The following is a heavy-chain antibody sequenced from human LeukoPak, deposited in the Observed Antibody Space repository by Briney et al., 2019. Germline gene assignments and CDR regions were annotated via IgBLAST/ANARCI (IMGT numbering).Heavy chain of an antibody. J-gene: IGHJ4*02. Sequence: ASVKVSCKASGYSLTNFGISWVRQAPGQGLEWMGWISDSNGNTNYAQILQGRVTMTTDTSTGTAYMELRGLRSDDTAVYYCARDLGPGNFDSWGQGTLVTVSS. CDR3: ARDLGPGNFDS. D-gene: IGHD7-27*01. V-gene: IGHV1-18*01. CDR2: ISDSNGNT. CDR1: GYSLTNFG.